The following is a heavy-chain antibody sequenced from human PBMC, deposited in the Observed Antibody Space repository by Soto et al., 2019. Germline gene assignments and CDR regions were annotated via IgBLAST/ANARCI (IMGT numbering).Heavy chain of an antibody. CDR1: GGTFSSYA. CDR2: IIPIFGTA. V-gene: IGHV1-69*01. CDR3: ARKRYDFWSGYYLHYFDY. Sequence: QVQLVQSGAEVKKPGSSVKVSCKASGGTFSSYAISWVRQAPGQGLEWMGGIIPIFGTANYAQKFQGRVTITADESTSTAYMELSSLRSEDTAVYYCARKRYDFWSGYYLHYFDYWGQGTLVTVSS. J-gene: IGHJ4*02. D-gene: IGHD3-3*01.